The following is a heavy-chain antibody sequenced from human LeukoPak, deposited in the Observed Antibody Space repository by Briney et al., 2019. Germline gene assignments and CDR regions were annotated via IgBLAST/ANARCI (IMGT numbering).Heavy chain of an antibody. D-gene: IGHD3-22*01. V-gene: IGHV3-23*01. CDR2: ISGGGGST. CDR1: GFTFSSYA. J-gene: IGHJ4*02. Sequence: PGGSLRLSCAASGFTFSSYAMSWVRQAPGKGLGWVSAISGGGGSTYYADSVKGRFTISRDNSKNTLYLQMNSLRAEDTAVYYCAKVTFPYYYDSSGYSYYFDYWGQGTLVTVSS. CDR3: AKVTFPYYYDSSGYSYYFDY.